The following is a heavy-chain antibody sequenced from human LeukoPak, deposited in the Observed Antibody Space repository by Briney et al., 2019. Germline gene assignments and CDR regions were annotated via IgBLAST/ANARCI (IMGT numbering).Heavy chain of an antibody. CDR1: GVSISSYY. V-gene: IGHV4-4*07. J-gene: IGHJ3*02. CDR3: ARGCGGDCYGAFDI. D-gene: IGHD2-21*02. Sequence: SETLSLTCTVAGVSISSYYWSWVRQPAGKGLEWVGRIYTSGSTNYNPSLKSRVTMSVDTSKTQFSLKLSSVTAADTAVYYCARGCGGDCYGAFDIWGQGTMVTVSS. CDR2: IYTSGST.